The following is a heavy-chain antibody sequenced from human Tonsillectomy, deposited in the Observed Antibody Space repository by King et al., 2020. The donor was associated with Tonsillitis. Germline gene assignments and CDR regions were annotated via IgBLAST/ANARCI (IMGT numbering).Heavy chain of an antibody. D-gene: IGHD3-10*01. Sequence: QLQESGPGLVKSSETLSLTCTVSGGSISNYYWSWMRQPAGKGLEWIGRIYSSGTTNYNPSLKSRVTMSVDTSKNQLSLNLTSVTAADTAVYYCARDRVYYYYGLDVWGQGTTVTVSS. CDR1: GGSISNYY. CDR2: IYSSGTT. J-gene: IGHJ6*02. CDR3: ARDRVYYYYGLDV. V-gene: IGHV4-4*07.